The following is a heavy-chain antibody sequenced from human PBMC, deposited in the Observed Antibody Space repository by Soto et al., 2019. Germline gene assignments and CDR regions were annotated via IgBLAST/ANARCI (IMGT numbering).Heavy chain of an antibody. J-gene: IGHJ5*02. D-gene: IGHD2-15*01. V-gene: IGHV4-30-2*01. CDR1: GGSISSDGYS. CDR2: IYHGGDA. CDR3: ARGEAYCSGGTCYYRFDP. Sequence: QLQLQESGSGLVKPPQTLSLTCAVSGGSISSDGYSWSWIRQPPGKGLEWIGYIYHGGDAYYNPSLKSRVTISVDRSKHQFSLNLSSVTAAYTAMYYCARGEAYCSGGTCYYRFDPWGQGTLVTVSS.